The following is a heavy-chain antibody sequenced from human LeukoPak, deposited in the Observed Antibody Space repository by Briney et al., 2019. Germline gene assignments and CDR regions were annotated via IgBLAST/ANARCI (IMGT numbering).Heavy chain of an antibody. V-gene: IGHV3-53*05. Sequence: GGSLRLSCAASGFTVSSNYMSWVRQAPGKGLEWVSVIYSGGSTYYADSVKGRFTISRDNSKNTLYLQMNSLRAEDTAVYYCARESAVDSRLNYWGQGTLVTVSS. D-gene: IGHD4-11*01. CDR2: IYSGGST. CDR3: ARESAVDSRLNY. J-gene: IGHJ4*02. CDR1: GFTVSSNY.